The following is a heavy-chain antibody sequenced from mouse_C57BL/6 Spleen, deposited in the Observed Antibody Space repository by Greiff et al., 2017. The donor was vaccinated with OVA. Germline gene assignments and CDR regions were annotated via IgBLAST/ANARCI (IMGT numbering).Heavy chain of an antibody. CDR2: IYPRSGNT. D-gene: IGHD1-1*01. V-gene: IGHV1-81*01. J-gene: IGHJ4*01. CDR3: ARCTTVVAHYYAMDY. CDR1: GYTFTSYG. Sequence: VQLQQSGAELARPGASVKLSCKASGYTFTSYGISWVKQRTGQGLEWIGEIYPRSGNTYYTEKFKGKATLTADKSSSTAYMELRSLTSEDSAVYFCARCTTVVAHYYAMDYWGQGTSVTVSS.